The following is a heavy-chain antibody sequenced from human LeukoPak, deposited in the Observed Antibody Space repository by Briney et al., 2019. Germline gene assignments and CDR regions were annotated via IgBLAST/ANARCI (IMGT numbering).Heavy chain of an antibody. V-gene: IGHV3-23*01. J-gene: IGHJ4*02. D-gene: IGHD2-2*01. CDR1: GFSFSNYA. CDR3: AKHIVVVPALDY. Sequence: GGSLRLSCAASGFSFSNYAMTWVRQAPGKGLEWVSAISSSGDSTYYADSVKGRFTISRDNYKNTLSLQMNSLRAEDTAVYYCAKHIVVVPALDYWGQGTLVTVSS. CDR2: ISSSGDST.